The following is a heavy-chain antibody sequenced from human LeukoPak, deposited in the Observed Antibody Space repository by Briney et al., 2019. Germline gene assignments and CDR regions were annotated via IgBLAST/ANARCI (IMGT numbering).Heavy chain of an antibody. D-gene: IGHD3-10*01. Sequence: GGSLRLSCAASGFIFNTYAMSWVRQAPGKGLEWVSTIRGSGESTHYADSVQGRFTISRDNSLYTVYLQMDSLRGDDTAVYYCAKDRISYTTSPGELSHWGQGTLVTASS. CDR2: IRGSGEST. J-gene: IGHJ4*02. V-gene: IGHV3-23*01. CDR3: AKDRISYTTSPGELSH. CDR1: GFIFNTYA.